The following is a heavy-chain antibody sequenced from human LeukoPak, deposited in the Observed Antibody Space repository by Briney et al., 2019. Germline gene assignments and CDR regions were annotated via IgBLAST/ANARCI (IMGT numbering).Heavy chain of an antibody. Sequence: GGSLRLSCAASGFTFSSYAMHWVRQAPGKGLEYVSAISSDGGSPYYANSVKGRFIISRDNSKNTLYLQMGSLRPEDMAVYYCARVGDPDAFDIWGQGTMVTVSS. D-gene: IGHD4-17*01. CDR3: ARVGDPDAFDI. J-gene: IGHJ3*02. CDR1: GFTFSSYA. CDR2: ISSDGGSP. V-gene: IGHV3-64*01.